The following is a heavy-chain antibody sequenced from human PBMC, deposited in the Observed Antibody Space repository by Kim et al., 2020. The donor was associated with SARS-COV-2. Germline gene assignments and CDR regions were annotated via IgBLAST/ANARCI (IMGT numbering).Heavy chain of an antibody. CDR3: ARDLPPSPTTSGGY. CDR1: GYTFTNYF. V-gene: IGHV1-2*06. D-gene: IGHD1-1*01. Sequence: ASVKVSCKASGYTFTNYFLHWVRQAPGQGLEWMGRLNPNSGGTDYAQKFQGRVTMTRGSSISTAYMELSRLTSDDTAVYYCARDLPPSPTTSGGYWGEGTLRTVTS. CDR2: LNPNSGGT. J-gene: IGHJ4*02.